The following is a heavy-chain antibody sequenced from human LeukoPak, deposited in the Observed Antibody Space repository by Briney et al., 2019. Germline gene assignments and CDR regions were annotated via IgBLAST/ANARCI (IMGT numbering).Heavy chain of an antibody. J-gene: IGHJ4*02. CDR3: ARDMSGTLGY. D-gene: IGHD1-26*01. CDR1: GGSISSYY. CDR2: IYYSGST. Sequence: SETLSFTCTVSGGSISSYYWSWIRQPPGKGLEWIGYIYYSGSTNYNPSLKSRVTISVDTSKNQFSLKLSSVTAADTAVYYCARDMSGTLGYWGQGTLVTVSS. V-gene: IGHV4-59*01.